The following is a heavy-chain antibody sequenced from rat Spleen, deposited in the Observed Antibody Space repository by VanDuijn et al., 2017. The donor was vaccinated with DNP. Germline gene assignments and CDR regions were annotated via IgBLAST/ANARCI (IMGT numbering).Heavy chain of an antibody. D-gene: IGHD1-7*01. Sequence: EEQLLESGGGLVQPGRSLKLSCAASGFTFSDYYMAWVRQALKKGLGWVASISYEGSSTYYGDSVKGRFTISRDNAKSTLYLQMNSLRSEDTATYYCARHEDYGYAYYFDYWGQGVMVTVSS. CDR3: ARHEDYGYAYYFDY. V-gene: IGHV5-22*01. CDR2: ISYEGSST. J-gene: IGHJ2*01. CDR1: GFTFSDYY.